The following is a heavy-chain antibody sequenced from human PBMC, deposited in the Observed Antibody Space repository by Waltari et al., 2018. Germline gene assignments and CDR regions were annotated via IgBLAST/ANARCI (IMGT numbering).Heavy chain of an antibody. CDR1: GFTFSSYA. D-gene: IGHD5-12*01. CDR2: ISDSGRNT. Sequence: EVQLVESGGGLVQPGGSLRLSCAASGFTFSSYAMTWVRQAPGKGLEWVSAISDSGRNTFYADSVKGRFTISRDNSKNTLYLQMNSLRAEDTALYYCAKDSGSFDYWGQGTLVTVSS. V-gene: IGHV3-23*04. J-gene: IGHJ4*02. CDR3: AKDSGSFDY.